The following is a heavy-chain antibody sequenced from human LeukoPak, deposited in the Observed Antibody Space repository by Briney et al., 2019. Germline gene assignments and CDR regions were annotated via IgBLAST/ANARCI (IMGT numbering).Heavy chain of an antibody. Sequence: PSETLSLTCAVYGGSFSGYYWSWIRQPPGKGLEWIGEINHSGSTNYNPSLKSRVTISVDTSKNQFSLKLSSVTAADTAVYYCARDPLYNWNFWFDPWGQGTLVTVSS. D-gene: IGHD1-7*01. V-gene: IGHV4-34*01. CDR1: GGSFSGYY. J-gene: IGHJ5*02. CDR3: ARDPLYNWNFWFDP. CDR2: INHSGST.